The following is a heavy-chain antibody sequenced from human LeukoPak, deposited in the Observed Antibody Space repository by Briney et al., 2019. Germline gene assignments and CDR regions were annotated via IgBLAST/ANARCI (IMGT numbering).Heavy chain of an antibody. CDR1: GGSLSGYY. J-gene: IGHJ3*02. CDR3: ARSYCGTASCSYGFDI. D-gene: IGHD2-2*01. Sequence: SETLSLTCAVYGGSLSGYYWSWIRQPPGKGLEWIGEISHGGSTNYNPSLESRVTISVDTSKKQFSLRLTSVTAADTAVYFCARSYCGTASCSYGFDIWGQGTMVTVSS. V-gene: IGHV4-34*01. CDR2: ISHGGST.